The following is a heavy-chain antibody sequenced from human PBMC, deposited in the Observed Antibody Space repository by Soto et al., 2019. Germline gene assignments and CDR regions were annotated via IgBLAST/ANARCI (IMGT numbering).Heavy chain of an antibody. V-gene: IGHV3-33*01. J-gene: IGHJ4*02. CDR1: GCTFSRPG. D-gene: IGHD6-13*01. CDR3: PRDYSSTSYGFDS. CDR2: IYFDGSNE. Sequence: LRLFCAASGCTFSRPGIPWVPQVPGKGLEWVAVIYFDGSNEYYADSVKGRFTISRDNSKNTLYLQMNSLRAEDTAVYYCPRDYSSTSYGFDSWGQGTLVTLSS.